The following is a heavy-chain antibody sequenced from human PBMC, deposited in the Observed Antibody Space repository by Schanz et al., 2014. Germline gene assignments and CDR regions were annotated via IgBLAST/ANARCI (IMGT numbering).Heavy chain of an antibody. CDR3: ARIADLDF. J-gene: IGHJ4*02. D-gene: IGHD6-13*01. CDR1: GYIFTNFP. V-gene: IGHV7-4-1*01. CDR2: IHTTTGTP. Sequence: QVQLVQSGSELKKPGASVNISCKASGYIFTNFPLSWVRQVPGRGLEWMGWIHTTTGTPTYAPGFAGRFVFSLNTSVATAYLEIGDVRTEDTAVYYCARIADLDFWGQGSLVTVSS.